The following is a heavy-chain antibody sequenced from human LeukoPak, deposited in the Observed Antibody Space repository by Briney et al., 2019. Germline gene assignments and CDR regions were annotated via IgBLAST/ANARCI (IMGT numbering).Heavy chain of an antibody. J-gene: IGHJ4*02. V-gene: IGHV3-33*01. D-gene: IGHD2-2*01. CDR2: IWYDGSNK. Sequence: GGSLRLSCAASGFTFSSYGMHWVRQAPGKGLEWVAVIWYDGSNKNYADSVKGRFTISRDNSKNTLYLQMNSLRAEDTAVYYCARADIVVVPAASDYWGQGTLVTVSS. CDR3: ARADIVVVPAASDY. CDR1: GFTFSSYG.